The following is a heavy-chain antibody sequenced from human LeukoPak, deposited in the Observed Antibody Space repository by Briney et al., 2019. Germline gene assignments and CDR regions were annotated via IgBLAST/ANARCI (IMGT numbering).Heavy chain of an antibody. V-gene: IGHV1-8*01. CDR2: MNLNSGNT. CDR3: ARNQPDYYDSSGYNYYFDY. Sequence: ASVTVSCKASGYTFTSYDINWVRQAPGQGLEWMGWMNLNSGNTDNAQKFQGRVTITADKSTSTDYMELISLRSAATAVYYYARNQPDYYDSSGYNYYFDYWGQGTLGTVSS. CDR1: GYTFTSYD. J-gene: IGHJ4*02. D-gene: IGHD3-22*01.